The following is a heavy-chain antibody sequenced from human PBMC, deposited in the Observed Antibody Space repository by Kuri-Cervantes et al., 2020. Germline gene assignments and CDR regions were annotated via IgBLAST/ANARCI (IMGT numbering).Heavy chain of an antibody. D-gene: IGHD3-22*01. V-gene: IGHV1-46*01. CDR1: GYTFTSYY. CDR2: INPSGGST. Sequence: ASVKVSCKASGYTFTSYYMHWVRQAPGQGLEWMGIINPSGGSTSYAQKFQGRVTMTRDTSTSTVYMELSSLRSEDTAVYYCARVGEYYYVSSGYSFDYWGQGTLVTVSS. CDR3: ARVGEYYYVSSGYSFDY. J-gene: IGHJ4*02.